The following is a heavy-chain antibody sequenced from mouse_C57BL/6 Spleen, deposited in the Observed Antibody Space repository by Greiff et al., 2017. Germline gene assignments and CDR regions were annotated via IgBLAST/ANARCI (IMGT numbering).Heavy chain of an antibody. D-gene: IGHD2-2*01. CDR3: AKSVYGYDRDPLYWYFDV. V-gene: IGHV1-59*01. J-gene: IGHJ1*03. CDR1: GYTFTSYW. CDR2: IDPSDSYT. Sequence: VQLQQPGAELVRPGTSVKLSCKASGYTFTSYWMHWVKQRPGQGLEWIGVIDPSDSYTNYNQKFKGKATLTVDTSSSTAYMQLSSLTSEDSAVYYAAKSVYGYDRDPLYWYFDVWGTGTTVTVSS.